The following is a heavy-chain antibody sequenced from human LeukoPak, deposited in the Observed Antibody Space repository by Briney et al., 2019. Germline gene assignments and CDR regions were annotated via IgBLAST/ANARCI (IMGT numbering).Heavy chain of an antibody. J-gene: IGHJ4*02. CDR2: ISGSGGST. CDR3: AKAAPDYYDSRRHSGFDY. D-gene: IGHD3-22*01. V-gene: IGHV3-23*01. Sequence: PGGSLRLSCAASGFTFSTYAMSWVRQAPGKGLEWVSGISGSGGSTYYAEYVKGRLTISRDNSKNTLYLQMNSLRAEDTAVYYCAKAAPDYYDSRRHSGFDYWGQGTQVTVSS. CDR1: GFTFSTYA.